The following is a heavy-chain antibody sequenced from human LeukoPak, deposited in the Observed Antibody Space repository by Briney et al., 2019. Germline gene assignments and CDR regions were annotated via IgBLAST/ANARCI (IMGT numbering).Heavy chain of an antibody. CDR1: GFTFSSYG. CDR2: IRYDGSNK. V-gene: IGHV3-30*02. D-gene: IGHD1-14*01. J-gene: IGHJ4*02. CDR3: ARERPDSRNLDS. Sequence: GGSLRLSCAASGFTFSSYGVHWVRQAPGKGLEWVAFIRYDGSNKYYADSVKGRFTISRDNSKNTLYLQMNSLRAEDTAVYYCARERPDSRNLDSWGRGALVTVSS.